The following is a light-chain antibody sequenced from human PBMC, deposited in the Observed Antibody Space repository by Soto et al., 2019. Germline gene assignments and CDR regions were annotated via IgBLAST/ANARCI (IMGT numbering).Light chain of an antibody. Sequence: DIQMTQSPSSLSASVGDRVTITCRATQSIYTYLSWYQQKPGKAPKLLISAASSLESGVPSRFSGSGSGTDFSLTISSLQPEDFATYSCQQTYSTPLTFGGGTKVEIK. CDR1: QSIYTY. J-gene: IGKJ4*01. V-gene: IGKV1-39*01. CDR2: AAS. CDR3: QQTYSTPLT.